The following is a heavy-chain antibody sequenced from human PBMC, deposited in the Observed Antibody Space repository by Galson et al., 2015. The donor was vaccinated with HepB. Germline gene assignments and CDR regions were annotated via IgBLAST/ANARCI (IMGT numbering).Heavy chain of an antibody. V-gene: IGHV4-59*01. CDR1: GGSISSYY. CDR2: IYYSGST. CDR3: ARENYYGSGSYYKGGANWFDP. J-gene: IGHJ5*02. Sequence: ETLSLTCTVSGGSISSYYWSWIRQPPGKGLEWIGYIYYSGSTNYNPSLKSRVTISVDTSKNQFSLKLSSVTAADTAVYYCARENYYGSGSYYKGGANWFDPWGQGTLVTVSS. D-gene: IGHD3-10*01.